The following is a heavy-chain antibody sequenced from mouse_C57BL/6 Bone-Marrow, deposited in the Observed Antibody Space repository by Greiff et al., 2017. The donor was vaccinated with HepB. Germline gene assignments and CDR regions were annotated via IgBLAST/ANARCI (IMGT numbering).Heavy chain of an antibody. J-gene: IGHJ3*01. CDR3: ARASDYYGSSYRFAY. D-gene: IGHD1-1*01. Sequence: VQLQQSGPELVKPGASVKISCKASGYTFTDYYMNWVKQSHGKSLEWIGDINPNNGGTSYNQKFKGKATLTVDKSSSTAYMELRSLTSEDSAVYYCARASDYYGSSYRFAYWGQGTLVTVSA. CDR2: INPNNGGT. V-gene: IGHV1-26*01. CDR1: GYTFTDYY.